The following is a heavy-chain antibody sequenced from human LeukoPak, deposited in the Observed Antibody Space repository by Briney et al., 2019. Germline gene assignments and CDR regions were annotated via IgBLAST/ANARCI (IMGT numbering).Heavy chain of an antibody. CDR1: GFTFDDYA. CDR3: AKDMADGSAYSSGWYSAQRYGMDV. J-gene: IGHJ6*02. V-gene: IGHV3-9*01. CDR2: ISWNSGSI. D-gene: IGHD6-19*01. Sequence: GGSLRLSCAASGFTFDDYAMHWVRQAPGKGLEWVSGISWNSGSIGYADSVKGRFTISRDNAKNSLYLQMNSLRAEDTALYYCAKDMADGSAYSSGWYSAQRYGMDVWGQGTTVTVSS.